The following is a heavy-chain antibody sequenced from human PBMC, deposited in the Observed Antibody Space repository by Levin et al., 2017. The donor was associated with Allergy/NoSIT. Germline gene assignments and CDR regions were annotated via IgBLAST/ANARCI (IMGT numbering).Heavy chain of an antibody. D-gene: IGHD3-10*01. CDR1: GFTFSSYA. CDR2: ISGSGGTI. V-gene: IGHV3-23*01. Sequence: ETLSLTCAASGFTFSSYAMSWVRQAPGKGLEWVSAISGSGGTIYYADSVKGRFTISRDNSKNTLYLQMNSLRAEDTAVYYCAKDSGVSGRLRFDPWGQGTLVTVSS. CDR3: AKDSGVSGRLRFDP. J-gene: IGHJ5*02.